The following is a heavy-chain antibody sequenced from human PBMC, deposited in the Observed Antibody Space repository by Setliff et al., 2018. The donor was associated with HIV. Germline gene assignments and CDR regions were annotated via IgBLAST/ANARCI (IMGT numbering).Heavy chain of an antibody. Sequence: GGSLRLSCAASGFTFSSYWMSWVRQAPGKGLEWVGNIKQDGSEKSYVGSVKGRFTISRDNAKNSLYLQMSSLRAEDTAVYYCARGQTTAEYWGQGTLVTSPQ. D-gene: IGHD4-17*01. V-gene: IGHV3-7*01. CDR2: IKQDGSEK. CDR3: ARGQTTAEY. J-gene: IGHJ4*02. CDR1: GFTFSSYW.